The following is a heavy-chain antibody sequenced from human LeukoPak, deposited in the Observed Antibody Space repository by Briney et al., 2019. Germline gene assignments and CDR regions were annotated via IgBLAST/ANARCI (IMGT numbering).Heavy chain of an antibody. Sequence: SETLSLTCAVSGGSISSYYWSWIRQPAGKGLEWIGRISTGGTTNYNPSLTSRITMSVDTSKNQFSLNLTSVTAADTAVYYCARGAGYSYGVWGQGTLVTVSS. CDR1: GGSISSYY. CDR2: ISTGGTT. J-gene: IGHJ4*02. CDR3: ARGAGYSYGV. D-gene: IGHD5-18*01. V-gene: IGHV4-4*07.